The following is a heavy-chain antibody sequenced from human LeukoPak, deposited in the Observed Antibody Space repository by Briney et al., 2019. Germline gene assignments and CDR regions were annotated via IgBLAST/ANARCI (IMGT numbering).Heavy chain of an antibody. CDR1: GYTFTSYD. J-gene: IGHJ3*02. D-gene: IGHD3-3*01. CDR3: ARGPPSEYYDFWSGYYTGQRRGHAFDI. CDR2: MNPNSGNT. Sequence: ASVKVSCKASGYTFTSYDINWVRQATGQGLEWMGWMNPNSGNTGYAQKFQGRVTITRNTSISTAYMELSSLRSEDTAVYYCARGPPSEYYDFWSGYYTGQRRGHAFDIWGQGTMVTVSS. V-gene: IGHV1-8*03.